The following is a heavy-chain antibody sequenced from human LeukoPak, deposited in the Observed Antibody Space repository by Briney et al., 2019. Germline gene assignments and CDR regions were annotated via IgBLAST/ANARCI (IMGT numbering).Heavy chain of an antibody. CDR3: VRDWPGDSYGADP. D-gene: IGHD5-18*01. V-gene: IGHV3-7*01. J-gene: IGHJ5*02. Sequence: PGGSLRLSCAASGFTFSDYWMNWVRQAPGMGLEWVANIRQDGSQKYYVDSVKGRFTISRDNAKNSLYLQMNSLRAEDTAVYYCVRDWPGDSYGADPWGQETLVTVSS. CDR1: GFTFSDYW. CDR2: IRQDGSQK.